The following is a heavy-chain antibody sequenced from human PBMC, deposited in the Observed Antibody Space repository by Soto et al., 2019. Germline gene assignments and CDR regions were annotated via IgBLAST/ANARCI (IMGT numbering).Heavy chain of an antibody. CDR1: GFSLSTNRVG. J-gene: IGHJ4*02. Sequence: QITLKESGPTLVKPTQTLTLTCTFSGFSLSTNRVGVGWIRQPPGKALEWLALIYWDDDKRYSPSLKSRLTITKDTSKTPVVLIMTFMHPVDKATYYCSQSLVNRGGDLGYWGQGTLVTVSS. CDR2: IYWDDDK. V-gene: IGHV2-5*02. CDR3: SQSLVNRGGDLGY. D-gene: IGHD2-21*02.